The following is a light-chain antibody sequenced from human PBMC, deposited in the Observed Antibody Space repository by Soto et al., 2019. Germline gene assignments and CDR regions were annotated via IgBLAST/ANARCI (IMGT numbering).Light chain of an antibody. Sequence: DIQMTQSPSSLSASVGDRVTSTCQASQDISNYLNWYQQKPGKAPKLLIYDASNVETGVPSRFSGSVSGTDFTSTISSLQPEDNATYDCQQYDNLYTFGQGAKLEIK. CDR3: QQYDNLYT. V-gene: IGKV1-33*01. J-gene: IGKJ2*01. CDR1: QDISNY. CDR2: DAS.